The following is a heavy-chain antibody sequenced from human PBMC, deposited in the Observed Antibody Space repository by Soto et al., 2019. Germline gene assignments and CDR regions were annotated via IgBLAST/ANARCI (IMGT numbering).Heavy chain of an antibody. CDR2: IKYSGTT. D-gene: IGHD1-26*01. CDR1: RLSLLCSRCH. CDR3: ARHGITGSYYDAFDI. Sequence: LSLPCTLSRLSLLCSRCHWTGIRQPPGKGLEWIASIKYSGTTFYNPPLKSRVTLSVDTSKNQFALKLSSVTAAETAVYYCARHGITGSYYDAFDIWGEGTMVT. J-gene: IGHJ3*02. V-gene: IGHV4-39*01.